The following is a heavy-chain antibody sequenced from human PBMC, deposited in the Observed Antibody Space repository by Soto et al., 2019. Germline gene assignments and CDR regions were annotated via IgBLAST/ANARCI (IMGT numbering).Heavy chain of an antibody. V-gene: IGHV3-23*01. CDR2: IGVSSDA. J-gene: IGHJ4*02. Sequence: GGSLRLSCAASRFTFSSYAMSWARQAPGKGLEWVSSIGVSSDAYYADSVKGRFTISRDNSRNTLYLQMNSLRAEDTALYYCAKNYFFDSWGQGTLVTVSS. CDR3: AKNYFFDS. CDR1: RFTFSSYA.